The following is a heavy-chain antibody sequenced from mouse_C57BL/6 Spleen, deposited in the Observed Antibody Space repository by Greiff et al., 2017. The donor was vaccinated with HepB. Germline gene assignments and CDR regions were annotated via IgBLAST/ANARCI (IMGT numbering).Heavy chain of an antibody. J-gene: IGHJ4*01. CDR3: ARSLYYEYDTYAMDY. V-gene: IGHV1-69*01. CDR2: IDPSDSYT. Sequence: VQLQQPGAELVMPGASVKLSCKASGYTFTSYWMHWVKQRPGQGLEWIGEIDPSDSYTNYNQKFKGKSTLTVDKSSSTAYMQLSSLTSEDSAVYYCARSLYYEYDTYAMDYWGQGTSVTVSS. D-gene: IGHD2-4*01. CDR1: GYTFTSYW.